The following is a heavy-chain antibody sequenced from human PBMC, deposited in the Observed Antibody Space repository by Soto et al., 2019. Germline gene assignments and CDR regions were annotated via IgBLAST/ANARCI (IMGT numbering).Heavy chain of an antibody. CDR2: IYYSGST. V-gene: IGHV4-39*01. CDR3: ARRDKGSSGYQRYFDY. J-gene: IGHJ4*02. D-gene: IGHD3-22*01. Sequence: ASETLSLTCTVSGGSISSSSYYWGWIRQPPGKGLEWIGSIYYSGSTYYNPSRKSRVTISVDTSKNQFSLKLSSVTAADTAVYYCARRDKGSSGYQRYFDYWGQGTLVTVSS. CDR1: GGSISSSSYY.